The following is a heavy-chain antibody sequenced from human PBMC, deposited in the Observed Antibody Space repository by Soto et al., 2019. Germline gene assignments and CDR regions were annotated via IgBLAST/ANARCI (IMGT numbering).Heavy chain of an antibody. Sequence: NPSETLSLTCTVSGGSISHFYWSWIRQPPGKGLEWLGYIYDSGSTHYNPSLKSRVTMSMDTSKTQFSLNLSSVTAADTAVYYCARAVGSSGDYFDYWGQGTLVTVSS. CDR1: GGSISHFY. CDR3: ARAVGSSGDYFDY. J-gene: IGHJ4*02. V-gene: IGHV4-59*01. CDR2: IYDSGST. D-gene: IGHD3-10*01.